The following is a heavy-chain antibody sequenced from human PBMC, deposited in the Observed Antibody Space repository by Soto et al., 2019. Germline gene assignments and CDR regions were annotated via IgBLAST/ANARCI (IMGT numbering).Heavy chain of an antibody. D-gene: IGHD2-15*01. CDR2: ISAYNGNT. Sequence: QVQLVQSGAEVKKPGASVKVSCKASGYTFTSYGISWVRQAPGQGLEWMGWISAYNGNTNYAQKLQGRVTMTTDTSTSTAYMELRSLRSDDTAVYYCAGENCSGGSCYQIDYWGQGTLVTVSS. CDR3: AGENCSGGSCYQIDY. V-gene: IGHV1-18*01. CDR1: GYTFTSYG. J-gene: IGHJ4*02.